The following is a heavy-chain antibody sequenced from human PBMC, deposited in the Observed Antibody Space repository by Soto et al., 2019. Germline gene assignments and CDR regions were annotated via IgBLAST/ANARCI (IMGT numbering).Heavy chain of an antibody. V-gene: IGHV1-2*02. D-gene: IGHD2-8*01. Sequence: ASVKVSCKASGYTFTGYYMHWVRQAPGQGLEWMGWINPNSGGTNYAQKFQGRVTMTRDTSISTAYMELSRLRSDDTAVYYCARAGHYCTNGVCYGRLDYWGQGTLVTVSS. J-gene: IGHJ4*02. CDR1: GYTFTGYY. CDR3: ARAGHYCTNGVCYGRLDY. CDR2: INPNSGGT.